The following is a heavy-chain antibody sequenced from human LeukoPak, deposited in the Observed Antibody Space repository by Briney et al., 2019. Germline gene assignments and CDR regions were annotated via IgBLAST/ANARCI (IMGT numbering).Heavy chain of an antibody. CDR2: IYTSGST. J-gene: IGHJ4*02. D-gene: IGHD3-22*01. V-gene: IGHV4-4*07. Sequence: SETLSLTCTVSGGSISSYYWSWIRQPAGKGLEWIGRIYTSGSTNYNPSLKSRVTMSVDTSKNQFSLKLSSVTAADTAVYYCAREMFQYYDSSGTLRDWGQGILVTVSS. CDR1: GGSISSYY. CDR3: AREMFQYYDSSGTLRD.